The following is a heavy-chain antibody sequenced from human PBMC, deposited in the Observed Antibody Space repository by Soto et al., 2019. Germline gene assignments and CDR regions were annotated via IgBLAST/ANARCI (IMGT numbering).Heavy chain of an antibody. CDR1: GGSISSGGYY. D-gene: IGHD6-13*01. J-gene: IGHJ4*02. V-gene: IGHV4-31*01. CDR2: IYYSGST. CDR3: ARETSAAGRGAYFDY. Sequence: QVQLQESGPGLVKPSQTLSLTCTVSGGSISSGGYYWSWIRQHPGKGLEWIGYIYYSGSTYFNPSLKGLVTISVDTFNNQFALKLSSVTAADTAVYYCARETSAAGRGAYFDYWGQGTLVTVSS.